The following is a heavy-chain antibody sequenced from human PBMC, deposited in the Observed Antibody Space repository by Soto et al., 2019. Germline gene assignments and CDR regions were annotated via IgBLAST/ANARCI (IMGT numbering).Heavy chain of an antibody. V-gene: IGHV4-31*03. Sequence: SETLSLTCTVSGGSISSGGYYWSWIRQHPGKGLEWIGYIYYSGSTYYDPSLKSRVTISVDTSKNQFSLKLSSVTAADTAVYYCARLAPSTRYCSGGSCYPKPYFDYWGQGTLVTVSS. CDR3: ARLAPSTRYCSGGSCYPKPYFDY. CDR1: GGSISSGGYY. CDR2: IYYSGST. J-gene: IGHJ4*02. D-gene: IGHD2-15*01.